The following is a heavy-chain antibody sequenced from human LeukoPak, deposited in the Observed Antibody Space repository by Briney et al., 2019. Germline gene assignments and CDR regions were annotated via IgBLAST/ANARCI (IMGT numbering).Heavy chain of an antibody. J-gene: IGHJ6*02. CDR3: ARKNEFPYSYYAMDV. CDR1: GISFSSYG. CDR2: VWYDGTNK. Sequence: QAGGSLRLSCATSGISFSSYGMHWVRQAPGKGLEWVAVVWYDGTNKNYVDSVKGRLTISRDNSENTLSLQMNSLRAADTAVYYCARKNEFPYSYYAMDVWGQGTPVTVSS. V-gene: IGHV3-33*01. D-gene: IGHD3-10*01.